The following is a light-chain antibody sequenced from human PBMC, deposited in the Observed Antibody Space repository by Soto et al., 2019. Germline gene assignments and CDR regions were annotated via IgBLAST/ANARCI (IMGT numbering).Light chain of an antibody. J-gene: IGKJ1*01. V-gene: IGKV1-5*03. CDR1: QSISSW. CDR3: QQYDNDSWT. Sequence: DIQMTQSPSTLSASVGDRVIITCRASQSISSWLAWYQQKPGKAPNLLIYKASALKSGVPSRFSGSGSGTEFTLTISSLQPDHFATYYCQQYDNDSWTFGQGTKVEIK. CDR2: KAS.